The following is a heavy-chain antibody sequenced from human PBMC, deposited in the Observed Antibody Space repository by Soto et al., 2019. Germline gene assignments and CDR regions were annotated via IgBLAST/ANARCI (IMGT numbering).Heavy chain of an antibody. D-gene: IGHD4-17*01. CDR3: ARVYGDY. V-gene: IGHV4-31*03. J-gene: IGHJ4*02. CDR2: IYDSGST. Sequence: QVQLQESGPGLVKPSQTLSLTCTVSGGSISTSGYYWTWIRQHPGKGLEWIGYIYDSGSTYYNSSLKSRVTISVDTSRNQFSLNLSSVTAADTAVYYCARVYGDYWGQGTLVTVSS. CDR1: GGSISTSGYY.